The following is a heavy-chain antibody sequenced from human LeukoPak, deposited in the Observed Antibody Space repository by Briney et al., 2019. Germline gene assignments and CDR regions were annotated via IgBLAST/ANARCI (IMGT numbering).Heavy chain of an antibody. CDR2: TSYNGNT. J-gene: IGHJ4*02. CDR1: GYTFSNYG. CDR3: ARHSGSGWQALGY. V-gene: IGHV1-18*04. Sequence: GASVKVSCKASGYTFSNYGISWVRQAPGLGLEWMGWTSYNGNTNYAQKSQDRVTMTTDTSTTTAYMELRSLESDDTAVYCCARHSGSGWQALGYWGQGTLVTVSS. D-gene: IGHD6-19*01.